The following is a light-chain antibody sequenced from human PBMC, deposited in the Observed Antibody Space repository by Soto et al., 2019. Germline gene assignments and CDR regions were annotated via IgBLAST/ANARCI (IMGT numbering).Light chain of an antibody. V-gene: IGKV1-33*01. J-gene: IGKJ3*01. CDR1: QDISNY. CDR2: DAS. Sequence: DIHMTQSPSSLSASVGDRVTISCQASQDISNYLNWYQHKEGKAPKLLIYDASNLETGVPSRFSGSGSGTDFTLTISSLQPEDIATYYCQKYDSLPLTFGPGTKVDIK. CDR3: QKYDSLPLT.